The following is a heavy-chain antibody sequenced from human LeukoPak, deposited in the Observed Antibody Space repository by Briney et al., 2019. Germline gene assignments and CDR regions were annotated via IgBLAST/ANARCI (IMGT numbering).Heavy chain of an antibody. CDR3: AKEDNYGGPYFDY. Sequence: GGSLRLSCAASGFTFSSYAMSWVRQAPGKGLEWVSAISGSGGNTFYADSVKGRFTISRDNSKNTVYLQINSLRVEDTAVYYCAKEDNYGGPYFDYWGQGTLVTVSS. J-gene: IGHJ4*02. CDR1: GFTFSSYA. V-gene: IGHV3-23*01. CDR2: ISGSGGNT. D-gene: IGHD4-11*01.